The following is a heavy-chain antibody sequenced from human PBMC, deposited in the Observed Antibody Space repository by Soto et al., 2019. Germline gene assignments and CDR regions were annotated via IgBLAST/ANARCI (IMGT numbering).Heavy chain of an antibody. Sequence: PSETLSLTCAVYGGSFSSYYWSWIRQPPGKGLEWIGEVNLGGSTNYNPSLKSRVSMSVDTSKNQFSLKLSSVIAADTAVYYCASSSGSFDYWGQGTRVTVSS. CDR2: VNLGGST. D-gene: IGHD6-19*01. V-gene: IGHV4-34*01. J-gene: IGHJ4*02. CDR3: ASSSGSFDY. CDR1: GGSFSSYY.